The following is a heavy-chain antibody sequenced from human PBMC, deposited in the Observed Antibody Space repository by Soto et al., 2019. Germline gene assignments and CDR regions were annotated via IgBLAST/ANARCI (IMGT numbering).Heavy chain of an antibody. CDR1: GYTFTSYG. V-gene: IGHV1-18*01. CDR2: ISAYNGNT. D-gene: IGHD3-3*01. J-gene: IGHJ4*02. Sequence: QVQLVQSGAEVKKPGASVKVSCKASGYTFTSYGISWVRQAPGQGLEWMGWISAYNGNTNYAQKLQGRVTMTTDTSTSTAYMALRSLRSDDTAVYYYARASYYDFWSGYLGDDYWGQGTLVTVSS. CDR3: ARASYYDFWSGYLGDDY.